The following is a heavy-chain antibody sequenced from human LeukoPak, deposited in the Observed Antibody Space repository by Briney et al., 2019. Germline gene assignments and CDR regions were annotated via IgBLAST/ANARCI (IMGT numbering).Heavy chain of an antibody. V-gene: IGHV4-4*02. CDR1: GGSISSSNW. CDR3: ARALDGGDAASYFDY. Sequence: PSGTLSLTCAVSGGSISSSNWWCWVRQPPGKGLEWIGEIYHSGSTNYNPSLKSRVTISVDKSKNQFSLKLSSVTAADTAVYYCARALDGGDAASYFDYWGQGTLVTVSS. D-gene: IGHD3-16*01. J-gene: IGHJ4*02. CDR2: IYHSGST.